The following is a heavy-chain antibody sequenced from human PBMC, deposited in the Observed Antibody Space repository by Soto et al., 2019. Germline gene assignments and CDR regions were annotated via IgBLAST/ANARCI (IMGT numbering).Heavy chain of an antibody. V-gene: IGHV3-49*03. J-gene: IGHJ6*02. CDR1: GFTFGDYA. CDR2: IRSKAYGGTT. D-gene: IGHD2-2*01. CDR3: TAGVVVPAPMDGGITGTTRYYYYGMDV. Sequence: PGGSLRLSYTASGFTFGDYAMSWFRQAPGKGLEWVGFIRSKAYGGTTEYAASVKGRFTISRDDSKSIAYLQMNSLKTEDTAVYYCTAGVVVPAPMDGGITGTTRYYYYGMDVWGQGTTVTVSS.